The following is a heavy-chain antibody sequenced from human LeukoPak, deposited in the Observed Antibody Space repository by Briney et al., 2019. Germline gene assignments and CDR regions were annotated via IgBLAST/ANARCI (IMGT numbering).Heavy chain of an antibody. Sequence: PGGSLRLSCAASGFTFSSYAMTWVRQAPGKGLEWVSVISGSGGSTYYADSVKGRFTISRDNSRNTLYLQMNSLRAEDTAVYYCAKDQGYSSAWYSRDGFDMWGQGTMVTVSS. CDR2: ISGSGGST. D-gene: IGHD6-19*01. CDR3: AKDQGYSSAWYSRDGFDM. V-gene: IGHV3-23*01. J-gene: IGHJ3*02. CDR1: GFTFSSYA.